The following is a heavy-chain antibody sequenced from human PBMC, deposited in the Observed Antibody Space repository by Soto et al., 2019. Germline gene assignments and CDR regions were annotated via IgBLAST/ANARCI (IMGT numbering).Heavy chain of an antibody. CDR2: TKNKANSYTT. D-gene: IGHD3-16*01. Sequence: GGSLRLACAASGFTFSDRYMDWVRQAPGKGLEWVGRTKNKANSYTTEYAASVKGRFTISRDDSRNSVYLQMNSLKTDDTAVYYCTIEGAYPGPDFDYWGQGTLVTVSS. J-gene: IGHJ4*02. V-gene: IGHV3-72*01. CDR3: TIEGAYPGPDFDY. CDR1: GFTFSDRY.